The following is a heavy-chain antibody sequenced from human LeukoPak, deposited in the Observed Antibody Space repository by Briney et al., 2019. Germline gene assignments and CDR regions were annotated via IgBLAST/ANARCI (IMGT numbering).Heavy chain of an antibody. Sequence: GGSLRLSCAASGFTFSSYAMSWVRQAPGKGLEWVSAISGSGGSTCYADSVKGRVTISRDNSKNTLYLQMNSLRAEDTAVYYCAKDRSPDEAAAAYFDYWGQGTLVTVSS. D-gene: IGHD6-13*01. CDR3: AKDRSPDEAAAAYFDY. V-gene: IGHV3-23*01. CDR2: ISGSGGST. CDR1: GFTFSSYA. J-gene: IGHJ4*02.